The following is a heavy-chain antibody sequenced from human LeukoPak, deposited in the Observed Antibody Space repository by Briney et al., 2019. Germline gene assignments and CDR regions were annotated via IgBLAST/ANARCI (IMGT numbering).Heavy chain of an antibody. CDR2: IYLTGDT. CDR3: APSSPRGHHQYY. Sequence: PSETLSLTCAVSGDSISNSHWWSWVRPPPGKGREWIGVIYLTGDTDYNPSLKSRVTISVDTSKNQFSLKLSSVTAADTAVYYCAPSSPRGHHQYYWGQGTLVTVSS. CDR1: GDSISNSHW. J-gene: IGHJ4*02. V-gene: IGHV4-4*02. D-gene: IGHD6-6*01.